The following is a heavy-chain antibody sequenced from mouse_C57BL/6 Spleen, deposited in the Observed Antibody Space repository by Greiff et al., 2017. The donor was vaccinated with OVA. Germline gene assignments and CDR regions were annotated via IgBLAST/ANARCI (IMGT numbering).Heavy chain of an antibody. J-gene: IGHJ1*03. CDR1: GFSFSDYY. Sequence: EVQRVESEGGLVQPGSSMKLSCTASGFSFSDYYLAWVRQVPEKGLEWVANINYDGSSNYYLVSLTSRFIISRDNAKIILYLQMSRLKSEDTATYYCARDDWYFDVWGTGTTVTVSS. V-gene: IGHV5-16*01. CDR2: INYDGSSN. CDR3: ARDDWYFDV.